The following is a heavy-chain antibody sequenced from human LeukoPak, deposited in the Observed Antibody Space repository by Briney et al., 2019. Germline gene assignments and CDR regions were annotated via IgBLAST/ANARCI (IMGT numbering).Heavy chain of an antibody. CDR2: ISISGSTI. CDR3: AKDRIAAAGTVDY. J-gene: IGHJ4*02. Sequence: LSLTCTVSGGSISSSSYYMSWIRQAPGKGLEWVSYISISGSTIYYADSVKGRFTISRDNAKNSLYLQMNSLRAEDTAIYYCAKDRIAAAGTVDYWGQGTLVTVSS. V-gene: IGHV3-11*01. CDR1: GGSISSSSYY. D-gene: IGHD6-13*01.